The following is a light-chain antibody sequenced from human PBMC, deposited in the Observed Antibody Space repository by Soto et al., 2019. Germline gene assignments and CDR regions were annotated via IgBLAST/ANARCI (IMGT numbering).Light chain of an antibody. CDR3: QQYNSYWT. CDR2: AAS. V-gene: IGKV1-9*01. J-gene: IGKJ1*01. Sequence: DIHLTQSPYFLSASVGERVTITCRASQGISNYLAWYQQKPGKAPKLLIDAASALQGGVPSRFSGGGSGTEFTLTISSLHPEDFATYYCQQYNSYWTFGQGTKVEIK. CDR1: QGISNY.